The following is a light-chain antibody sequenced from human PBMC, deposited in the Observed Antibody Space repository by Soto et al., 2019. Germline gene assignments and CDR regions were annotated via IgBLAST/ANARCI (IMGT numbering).Light chain of an antibody. CDR3: QQYWHWPRT. J-gene: IGKJ1*01. Sequence: EIVVTQSPVTLSVSPGERVTLSCRASESVSSNLAWYQQKPGQTPRLLIYGASTRATGVPARFSGSGSGTDFILAITSLQSEDFAVYYCQQYWHWPRTFGQGTRVEI. CDR1: ESVSSN. V-gene: IGKV3-15*01. CDR2: GAS.